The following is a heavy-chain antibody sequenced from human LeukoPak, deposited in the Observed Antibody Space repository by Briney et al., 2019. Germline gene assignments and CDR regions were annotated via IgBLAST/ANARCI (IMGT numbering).Heavy chain of an antibody. J-gene: IGHJ4*02. CDR3: ARGDIVATIDPLDY. Sequence: ASVKVSCKASGYTFTDYYMHWVRQAPGQGLEWMGWINPNSGGTNYAQKFQGRVTMTRDTSISTAYMELSRLRSDDTAVYYCARGDIVATIDPLDYWGQGTLVTVSS. V-gene: IGHV1-2*02. CDR2: INPNSGGT. CDR1: GYTFTDYY. D-gene: IGHD5-12*01.